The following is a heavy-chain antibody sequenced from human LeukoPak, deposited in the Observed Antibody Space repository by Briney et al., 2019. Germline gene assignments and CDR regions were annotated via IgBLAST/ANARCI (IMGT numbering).Heavy chain of an antibody. D-gene: IGHD3-10*02. CDR2: IFSGGGT. V-gene: IGHV3-66*01. CDR1: GFIVSSNY. Sequence: GGSLRLSCAASGFIVSSNYMSWVRQAPGKGLECVSVIFSGGGTYYADSVKGRFTISRDNAKNSLYLQMNSLRAEDTAVYYCAELGITMIGGVWGKGTTVTISS. CDR3: AELGITMIGGV. J-gene: IGHJ6*04.